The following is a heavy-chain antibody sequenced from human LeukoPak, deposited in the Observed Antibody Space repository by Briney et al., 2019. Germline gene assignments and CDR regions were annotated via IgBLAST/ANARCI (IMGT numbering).Heavy chain of an antibody. CDR2: IYNSGST. V-gene: IGHV4-4*07. J-gene: IGHJ4*02. CDR3: ARVGVFSSSWLLY. Sequence: SETLSLTCSVSGDSISYFYWSWIRQAAGKGLEWIGRIYNSGSTDYNASLKSRVTMSVDTSKNQLSLKVISVTAEDTAVYYCARVGVFSSSWLLYWGQGTLVTVSS. CDR1: GDSISYFY. D-gene: IGHD6-13*01.